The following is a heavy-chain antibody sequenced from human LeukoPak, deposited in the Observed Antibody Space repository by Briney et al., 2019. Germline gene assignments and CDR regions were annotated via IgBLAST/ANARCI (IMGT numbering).Heavy chain of an antibody. V-gene: IGHV4-59*01. CDR3: AGGDPQYCNDGVCFYFDY. CDR2: VYYSATT. CDR1: GGSINAYY. J-gene: IGHJ4*02. Sequence: SETPSLTCTVSGGSINAYYWTWLRQSPGKGLECIGYVYYSATTNYNPSLMSRVTISLDTAKNQFSLKLTSVTAADTAVYYCAGGDPQYCNDGVCFYFDYWGQGALVTVSS. D-gene: IGHD2-8*01.